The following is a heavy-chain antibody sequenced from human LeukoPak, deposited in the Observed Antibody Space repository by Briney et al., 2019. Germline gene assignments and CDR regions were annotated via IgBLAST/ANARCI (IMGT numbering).Heavy chain of an antibody. CDR3: ARDLGYYYREYYFDY. CDR1: GYTFTSYY. J-gene: IGHJ4*02. V-gene: IGHV1-18*04. CDR2: ISAYNGNT. Sequence: GASVKVSCKASGYTFTSYYMHWVRQAPGQGLEWMGWISAYNGNTNYAQKLQGRVTMTTDTSTSTAYMELRSLRSDDTAVYYCARDLGYYYREYYFDYWGQGTLVTVSS. D-gene: IGHD3-22*01.